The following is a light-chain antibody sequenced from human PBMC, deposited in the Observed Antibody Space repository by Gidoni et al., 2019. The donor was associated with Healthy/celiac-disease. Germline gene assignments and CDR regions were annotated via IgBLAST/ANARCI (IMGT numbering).Light chain of an antibody. CDR2: KDS. V-gene: IGLV3-25*03. CDR1: ALPKQY. J-gene: IGLJ2*01. CDR3: QSSYSSGIYVV. Sequence: SYELTQPPSVSVSPGQTARITCSGDALPKQYAYGYQQKPGQAPAQVIYKDSERPSGGPHRLSCASSSTTAALTVSGGQPEDDADYYCQSSYSSGIYVVFGGGTKLTVL.